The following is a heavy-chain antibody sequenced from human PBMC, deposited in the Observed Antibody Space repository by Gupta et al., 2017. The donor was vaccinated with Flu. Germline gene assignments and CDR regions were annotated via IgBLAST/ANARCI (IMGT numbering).Heavy chain of an antibody. CDR3: ARVDSAGVPSTMFDY. D-gene: IGHD2-2*03. CDR2: INYSGTT. Sequence: NYYWGWVRQPPGKGREWIGSINYSGTTEYNPARKSRVTVSVDTSRDQCSMRLNSVSDADTAVYYCARVDSAGVPSTMFDYWGQGNLVTVSS. J-gene: IGHJ4*02. CDR1: NYY. V-gene: IGHV4-39*01.